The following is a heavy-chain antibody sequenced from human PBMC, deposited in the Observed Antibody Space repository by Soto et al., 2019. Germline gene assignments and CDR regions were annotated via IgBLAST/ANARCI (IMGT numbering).Heavy chain of an antibody. CDR1: GFTFRSYE. J-gene: IGHJ4*02. Sequence: VGSLRLSCAASGFTFRSYEMNWVRQAPGKGLEWVSYISSSGSSIYYADSVKGRFTISRDNAKNSLYLQMDSLRAEDTAVYYCAREYYYDSSGLDYWGQGTLVTVSS. D-gene: IGHD3-22*01. V-gene: IGHV3-48*03. CDR3: AREYYYDSSGLDY. CDR2: ISSSGSSI.